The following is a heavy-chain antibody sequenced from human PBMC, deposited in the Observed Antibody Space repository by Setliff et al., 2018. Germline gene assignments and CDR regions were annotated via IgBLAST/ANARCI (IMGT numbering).Heavy chain of an antibody. CDR2: IYPGDSDT. CDR3: ARRGYGGYIYGSFDS. CDR1: GYSFTSYW. Sequence: PGESLKISCKGSGYSFTSYWIGWVRQMPGKGLEWMGIIYPGDSDTRYSPSFQGQVTISADKSISTAYLQWSSLKASDSGKYYCARRGYGGYIYGSFDSWGQGTLVTVSS. D-gene: IGHD5-18*01. J-gene: IGHJ5*01. V-gene: IGHV5-51*01.